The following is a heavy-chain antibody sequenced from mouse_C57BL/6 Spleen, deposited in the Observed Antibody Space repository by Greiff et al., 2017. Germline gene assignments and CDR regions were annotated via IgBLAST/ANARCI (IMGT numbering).Heavy chain of an antibody. CDR3: ARSLTTVVATRAY. V-gene: IGHV1-81*01. D-gene: IGHD1-1*01. J-gene: IGHJ2*01. CDR2: IYPRSGNT. CDR1: GYTFTSYG. Sequence: VKLQESGAELARPGASVKLSCKASGYTFTSYGISWVKQRTGQGLEWIGEIYPRSGNTYYNEKFKGKATLTADKSSSTAYMELRSLTSEDSAVYFCARSLTTVVATRAYWGQGTTLTVSS.